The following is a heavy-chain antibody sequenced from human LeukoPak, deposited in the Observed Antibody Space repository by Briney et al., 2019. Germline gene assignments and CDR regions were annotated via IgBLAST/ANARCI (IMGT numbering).Heavy chain of an antibody. J-gene: IGHJ4*01. CDR1: GGSISSSNW. V-gene: IGHV4-4*02. D-gene: IGHD3-22*01. Sequence: SETLSLTCTVSGGSISSSNWRSWVRQPPGKGLEWIGEIYHSGSTNYNPSLKSRVTISVDKSKNQFSLKLSSVTAADTAVYHCARDIDSSGYYFDYWGHGTLVTVSS. CDR2: IYHSGST. CDR3: ARDIDSSGYYFDY.